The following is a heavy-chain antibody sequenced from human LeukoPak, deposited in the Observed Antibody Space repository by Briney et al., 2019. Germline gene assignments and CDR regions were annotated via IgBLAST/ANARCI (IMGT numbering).Heavy chain of an antibody. J-gene: IGHJ4*02. CDR1: GFTFSSYW. CDR3: ARDCSGGSCYLLYYFDY. V-gene: IGHV3-74*01. D-gene: IGHD2-15*01. Sequence: GGSLRLSCAASGFTFSSYWMHWVRQAPGEGLVWVARITSDGSSTSHADSVKGRFTISRDNAKNSLYLQMNSLRAEDTAVYYCARDCSGGSCYLLYYFDYWGQGTLVTVSS. CDR2: ITSDGSST.